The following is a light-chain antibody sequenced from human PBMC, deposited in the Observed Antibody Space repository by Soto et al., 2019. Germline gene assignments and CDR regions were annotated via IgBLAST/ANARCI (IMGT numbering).Light chain of an antibody. V-gene: IGKV1-12*01. Sequence: DIQMTQSPSSVSASVGDRVTLTCRASQGISSWLAWYQQKPGKAPKLLVYASSSLQSGVPSRFRGSGSGTHFTLTIRSLQPEDSATYYCLQSDSFPHTFGQGTKLEMK. CDR1: QGISSW. CDR2: ASS. CDR3: LQSDSFPHT. J-gene: IGKJ2*01.